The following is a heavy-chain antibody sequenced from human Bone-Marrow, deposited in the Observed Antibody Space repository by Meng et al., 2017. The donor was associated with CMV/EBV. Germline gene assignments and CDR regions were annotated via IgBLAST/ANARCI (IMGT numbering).Heavy chain of an antibody. CDR3: ISSRGWNYAY. Sequence: GGSLRLSCTASGVTFGDYAMSWVRQAPGKGLEWVGFIRSKAYGGTTEYAASVKGRFTISRDDSKSIAYLQMNSLKTEDTAVYYCISSRGWNYAYWGQGTLVTVSS. J-gene: IGHJ4*02. D-gene: IGHD1-7*01. CDR1: GVTFGDYA. CDR2: IRSKAYGGTT. V-gene: IGHV3-49*04.